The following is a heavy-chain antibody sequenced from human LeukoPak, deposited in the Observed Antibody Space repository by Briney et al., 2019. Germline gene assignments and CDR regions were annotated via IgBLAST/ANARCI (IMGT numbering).Heavy chain of an antibody. V-gene: IGHV1-18*01. D-gene: IGHD3-10*01. CDR1: GYTFTNYG. CDR3: AREGYFGSGIDYYYGMDV. CDR2: ISVYNGNT. Sequence: ASVKVSCKASGYTFTNYGISWVRQAPGQGLEWMGWISVYNGNTNYAQRLQGRVTMTTDTSTSTAYMELRSLRSDDTAVYYCAREGYFGSGIDYYYGMDVWGQGTTVTVSS. J-gene: IGHJ6*02.